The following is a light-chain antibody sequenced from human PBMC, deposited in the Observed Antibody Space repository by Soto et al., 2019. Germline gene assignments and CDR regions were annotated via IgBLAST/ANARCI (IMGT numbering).Light chain of an antibody. CDR2: DVS. J-gene: IGKJ5*01. CDR1: QDIRGA. V-gene: IGKV1-13*02. Sequence: AIQVTQSPSSLSASVGDRVTITCRASQDIRGALAWYQQKPGKAPNLLIYDVSTLESGVPSRFSGSGSATEFTLSISSLQPEDFGTYYCQQFNSYPITFGHGTRLEIK. CDR3: QQFNSYPIT.